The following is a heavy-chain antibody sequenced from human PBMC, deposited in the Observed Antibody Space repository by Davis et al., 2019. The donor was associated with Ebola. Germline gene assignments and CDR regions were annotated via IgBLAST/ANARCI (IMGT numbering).Heavy chain of an antibody. CDR2: IYTGDSDT. CDR1: GNTFTTYW. V-gene: IGHV5-51*01. J-gene: IGHJ3*02. D-gene: IGHD1-20*01. CDR3: ATLRRTITGMDDGFDI. Sequence: GESLKISCKDSGNTFTTYWIGWVRQMPGKGLEWMGIIYTGDSDTRDSPSFRGQVTISADKSSRTACLQWSSLKASDTAMYYCATLRRTITGMDDGFDIWGQGTMVTVSS.